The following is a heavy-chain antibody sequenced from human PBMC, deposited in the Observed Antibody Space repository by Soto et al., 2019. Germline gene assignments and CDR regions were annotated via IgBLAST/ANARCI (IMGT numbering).Heavy chain of an antibody. Sequence: GGSLRLSCAASVFIFSSYSMSWVRQAPGKGVXGVSTMTVSGGSTYYADSVKGRFTISRDNSQNTMYLQMNSLRADDTAVYYCAKNHRQRLVQYFEYWGQGKMVTLSS. CDR1: VFIFSSYS. D-gene: IGHD6-13*01. V-gene: IGHV3-23*01. CDR2: MTVSGGST. J-gene: IGHJ4*02. CDR3: AKNHRQRLVQYFEY.